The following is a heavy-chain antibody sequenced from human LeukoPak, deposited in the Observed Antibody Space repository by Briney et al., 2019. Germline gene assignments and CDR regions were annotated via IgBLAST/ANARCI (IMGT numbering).Heavy chain of an antibody. CDR2: IYHSGST. D-gene: IGHD2-15*01. CDR1: GGSISSGGYS. J-gene: IGHJ3*02. Sequence: SETLSLTCAVSGGSISSGGYSWGWIRQPPGKGLEWIGYIYHSGSTYYNPSLKSRVTISVDRSKNQFSLKLSSVTAADTAVYYCARGVAARAFDIWGQGTMVTVSS. CDR3: ARGVAARAFDI. V-gene: IGHV4-30-2*01.